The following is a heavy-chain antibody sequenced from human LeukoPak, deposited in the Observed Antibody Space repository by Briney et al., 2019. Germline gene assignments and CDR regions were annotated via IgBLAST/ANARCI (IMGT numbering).Heavy chain of an antibody. D-gene: IGHD1-26*01. CDR3: AKDRGSYFVDY. V-gene: IGHV3-30*02. CDR1: GFTFSSYG. Sequence: PGGSLRLSCAASGFTFSSYGMHWVRQAPGKGLEWVAFIRYDGSNKYYADSVKDRFTISRDNSKNTLYLQMNSLRAEDTAVYYCAKDRGSYFVDYWGQGTLVTVSS. J-gene: IGHJ4*02. CDR2: IRYDGSNK.